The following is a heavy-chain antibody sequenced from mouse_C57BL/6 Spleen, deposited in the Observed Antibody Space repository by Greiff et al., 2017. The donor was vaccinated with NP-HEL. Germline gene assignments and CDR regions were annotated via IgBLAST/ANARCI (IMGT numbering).Heavy chain of an antibody. CDR1: GYSITSGYY. D-gene: IGHD1-1*01. CDR2: ISYDGSN. Sequence: EVKLMESGPGLVKPSQSLSLTCSVTGYSITSGYYWNWIRQFPGNKLEWMGYISYDGSNNYNPSLKNRISITRDPSNNQVYLKLNSVTTEDTATYYCAGDYYGSSYDYWGQGTTLTVSS. V-gene: IGHV3-6*01. CDR3: AGDYYGSSYDY. J-gene: IGHJ2*01.